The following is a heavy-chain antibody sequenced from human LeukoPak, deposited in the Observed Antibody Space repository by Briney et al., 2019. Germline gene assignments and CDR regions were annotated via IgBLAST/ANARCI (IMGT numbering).Heavy chain of an antibody. CDR2: INHSGST. Sequence: SETLSLTCAVYGGSFSGYYWSWIRQPPGKGLEWIGEINHSGSTNYNPSLKSRVTISVDTSKNQFSLKLSSVTAADTAVYYCARGSPPYNIWGNYRYDPFDYWGQGTLVTVSS. CDR1: GGSFSGYY. D-gene: IGHD3-16*02. J-gene: IGHJ4*02. CDR3: ARGSPPYNIWGNYRYDPFDY. V-gene: IGHV4-34*01.